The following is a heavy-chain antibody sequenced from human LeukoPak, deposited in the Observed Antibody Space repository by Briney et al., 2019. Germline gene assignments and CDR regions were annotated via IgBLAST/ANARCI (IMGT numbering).Heavy chain of an antibody. CDR3: PRARWQLVPFDS. D-gene: IGHD6-6*01. CDR2: INPNSGGT. J-gene: IGHJ4*02. Sequence: ASVKVSCKASGYTFTDYYMHWVRQAPGQGLEWMGWINPNSGGTNFAQKFQGRVAMTRDTSISTAYLELGSLRSDDTAVYFCPRARWQLVPFDSWGQGTLVTVSS. CDR1: GYTFTDYY. V-gene: IGHV1-2*02.